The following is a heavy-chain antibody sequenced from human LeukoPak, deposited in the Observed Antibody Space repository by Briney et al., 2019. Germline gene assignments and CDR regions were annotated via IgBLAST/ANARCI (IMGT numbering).Heavy chain of an antibody. CDR3: ARALWFGDVGQFYY. CDR1: GYTFTGYY. CDR2: INPNSGGT. J-gene: IGHJ4*02. D-gene: IGHD3-10*01. Sequence: GASVKVSCKASGYTFTGYYTHWVRQAPGQGLEWMGWINPNSGGTNYAQKFQGRVTMTRDTSISTAYMELSRLRSDDTAVYYCARALWFGDVGQFYYWGQGTLVTVSS. V-gene: IGHV1-2*02.